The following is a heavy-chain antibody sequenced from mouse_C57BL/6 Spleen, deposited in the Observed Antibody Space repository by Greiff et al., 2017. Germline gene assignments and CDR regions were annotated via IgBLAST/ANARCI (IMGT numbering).Heavy chain of an antibody. CDR1: GFTFSDYG. Sequence: EVQVVESGGGLVKPGGSLKLSCAASGFTFSDYGMHWVRQAPEKGLEWVAYISSGSSTIYYADTVKGRFTISRDNAKNTLFLQMTSLRSEDTAMYYCALDGTGAMDYWGQGTSVTVSS. J-gene: IGHJ4*01. V-gene: IGHV5-17*01. CDR3: ALDGTGAMDY. D-gene: IGHD2-3*01. CDR2: ISSGSSTI.